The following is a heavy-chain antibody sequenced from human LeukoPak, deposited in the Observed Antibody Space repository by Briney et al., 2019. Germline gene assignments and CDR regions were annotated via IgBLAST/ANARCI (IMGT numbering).Heavy chain of an antibody. V-gene: IGHV1-18*01. CDR2: ISAYNGNT. D-gene: IGHD6-13*01. J-gene: IGHJ5*02. Sequence: GASVKVSCKASGYTFTSYGISWVRQAPGQGLEWMGWISAYNGNTNYAQKLQGRVTMTTDTSTSTAYMELRSLRSDDTAVYYCAASSGYSSSSDWFDPWGQGTLVTVSS. CDR3: AASSGYSSSSDWFDP. CDR1: GYTFTSYG.